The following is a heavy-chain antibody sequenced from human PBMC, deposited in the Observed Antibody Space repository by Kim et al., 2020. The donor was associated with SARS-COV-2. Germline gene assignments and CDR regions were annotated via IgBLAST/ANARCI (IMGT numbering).Heavy chain of an antibody. CDR1: GYRFTTYW. CDR3: ARRSGWYMGGRYYYGMDV. V-gene: IGHV5-51*01. J-gene: IGHJ6*02. CDR2: IYPDDSDT. Sequence: GESLKISCKGSGYRFTTYWIGWVRQMPGKGLEWMGIIYPDDSDTRYSPSFQGQVTISADKSISTAYLQWSSLKASDTAMYYCARRSGWYMGGRYYYGMDVWGQGTTVTVSS. D-gene: IGHD6-19*01.